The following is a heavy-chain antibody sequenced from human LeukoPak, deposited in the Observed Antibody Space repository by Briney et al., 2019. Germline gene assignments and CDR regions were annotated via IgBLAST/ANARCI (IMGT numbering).Heavy chain of an antibody. CDR3: ATGINQLLLFDY. V-gene: IGHV1-24*01. J-gene: IGHJ4*02. D-gene: IGHD2-2*01. CDR2: FDPEDGET. Sequence: ASVNVSCKVSVYTLTELSMHWVRQAPGKGLEWMGGFDPEDGETIYAQKFQGRVTMTEDTSTDTAYMELSSLRSEDTAVYYCATGINQLLLFDYWGQGTLVTVSS. CDR1: VYTLTELS.